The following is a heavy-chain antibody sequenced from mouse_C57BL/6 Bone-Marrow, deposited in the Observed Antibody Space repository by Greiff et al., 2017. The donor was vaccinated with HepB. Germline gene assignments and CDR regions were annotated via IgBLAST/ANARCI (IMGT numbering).Heavy chain of an antibody. CDR2: IHPNSGST. Sequence: QVQLQHSGAELVKPGASVKLSCKASGYTFTSYWMHWVKQRPGQGLEWIGMIHPNSGSTNYNEKFKSKATLTVDKSSSTAYMQLSSLTSEDSAVYYWARWSGNPVAYWGQGTLGTVSA. J-gene: IGHJ3*01. CDR1: GYTFTSYW. V-gene: IGHV1-64*01. CDR3: ARWSGNPVAY. D-gene: IGHD1-3*01.